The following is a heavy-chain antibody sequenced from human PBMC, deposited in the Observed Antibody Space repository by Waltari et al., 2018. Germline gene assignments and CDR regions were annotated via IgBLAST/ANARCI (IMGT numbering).Heavy chain of an antibody. J-gene: IGHJ6*03. CDR1: GGPISSYY. CDR2: IYTSGST. V-gene: IGHV4-4*07. D-gene: IGHD3-3*01. Sequence: QVQLQESGPGLVKPSATLSLTCPVSGGPISSYYWSWIRQPAGKGLEWIGRIYTSGSTNYNPSLKSRVTMSVDTSKNQFSLKLSSVTAADTAVYYCASGGFWSGYYKDYYYYYMDVWGKGTTVTVSS. CDR3: ASGGFWSGYYKDYYYYYMDV.